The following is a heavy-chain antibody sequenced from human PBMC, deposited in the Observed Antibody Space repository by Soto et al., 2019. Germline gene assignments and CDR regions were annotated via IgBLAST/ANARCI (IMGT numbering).Heavy chain of an antibody. CDR3: TRLISAAQDY. CDR1: GFVFKDSS. Sequence: EVLLVESGGGLVQPGGSLKLSCAASGFVFKDSSIHWVRQASGKGLEWVGRIRDRAYNYATSYAASVKGRLTISRDDSSNTAFLQMNSLKTEDTAIYYCTRLISAAQDYWGQGTRVTVSS. J-gene: IGHJ4*02. CDR2: IRDRAYNYAT. D-gene: IGHD3-22*01. V-gene: IGHV3-73*01.